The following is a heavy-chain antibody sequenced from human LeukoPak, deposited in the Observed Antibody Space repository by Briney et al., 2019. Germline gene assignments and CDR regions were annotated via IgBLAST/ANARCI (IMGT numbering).Heavy chain of an antibody. CDR3: ARASNYYDSSGASYWYFDL. V-gene: IGHV4-30-2*01. Sequence: SGTLCLSCAVSGVSLTSGGSSSSWTRHPPGSGREWMGYIFQRGRTSYNPSLKNRVTISVDRSKNQFSLKLSSVTAADTAVYYCARASNYYDSSGASYWYFDLWGRGTLVTVSS. J-gene: IGHJ2*01. CDR2: IFQRGRT. D-gene: IGHD3-22*01. CDR1: GVSLTSGGSS.